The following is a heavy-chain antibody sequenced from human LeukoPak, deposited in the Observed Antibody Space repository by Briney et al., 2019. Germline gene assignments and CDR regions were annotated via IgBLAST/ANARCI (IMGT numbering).Heavy chain of an antibody. CDR1: GGSISSSSYY. CDR3: ARDRYCSGKRPPCDAFDI. V-gene: IGHV4-39*02. Sequence: SESLSLTCTVSGGSISSSSYYWGWIRQPPGKGLEWIGSIYYSGSTYYNPSLKSRVTISVDTSKNQFSLKLNSVTAADTAVYYCARDRYCSGKRPPCDAFDIWGQGTMVTVSS. CDR2: IYYSGST. J-gene: IGHJ3*02. D-gene: IGHD2-15*01.